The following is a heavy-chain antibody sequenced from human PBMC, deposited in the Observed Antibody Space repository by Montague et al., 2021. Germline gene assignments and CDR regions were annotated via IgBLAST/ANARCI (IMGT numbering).Heavy chain of an antibody. CDR2: ITSDGSDT. J-gene: IGHJ5*01. D-gene: IGHD5-18*01. V-gene: IGHV3-74*01. Sequence: XLRLSCAASGFSFSSLWMHWVRQAPGKGLVWVSQITSDGSDTNYADSVKGRFTISRDNAKSTLYLQMNSLRDEDTAVYYCVRDRPTAWFDSWGQGTLVTVSS. CDR3: VRDRPTAWFDS. CDR1: GFSFSSLW.